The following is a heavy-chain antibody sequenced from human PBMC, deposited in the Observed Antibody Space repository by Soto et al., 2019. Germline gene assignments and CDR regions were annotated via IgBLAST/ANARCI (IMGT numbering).Heavy chain of an antibody. CDR2: ISCNSGSI. D-gene: IGHD3-10*01. J-gene: IGHJ6*03. Sequence: GGSLRLSCAASGFSFSDCVIHWVRQAPGNGLELVSGISCNSGSIGYADSVKGRFTISRDNAKNSLYLQMNSLRAEDTALYYCAKTPVRSGYYYYMDVWGRGTTVTVSS. CDR1: GFSFSDCV. V-gene: IGHV3-9*01. CDR3: AKTPVRSGYYYYMDV.